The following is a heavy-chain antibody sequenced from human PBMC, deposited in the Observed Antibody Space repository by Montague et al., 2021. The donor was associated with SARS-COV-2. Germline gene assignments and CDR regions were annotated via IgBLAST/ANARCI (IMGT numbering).Heavy chain of an antibody. Sequence: SETLSLTCTVSGGSISSGGYYWSWIRQHPGKGLEWIGSIYDSGSTYYNPFLKSRVSISVDTSKNHLSLKLSSVTAADTAVYYCARRGRKLLPVATTIGGFDIWGQGTMVTVSS. V-gene: IGHV4-39*02. D-gene: IGHD5-12*01. CDR2: IYDSGST. J-gene: IGHJ3*02. CDR1: GGSISSGGYY. CDR3: ARRGRKLLPVATTIGGFDI.